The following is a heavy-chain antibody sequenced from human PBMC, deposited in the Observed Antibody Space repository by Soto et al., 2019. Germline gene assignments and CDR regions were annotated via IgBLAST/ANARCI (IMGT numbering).Heavy chain of an antibody. CDR1: GYTLTELS. Sequence: GASVKVSCKGSGYTLTELSMHWVRQAPGTGLEWMGGFDPEDGETIYAQKFQGRVTMTEDTSTDTAYMELSSLRSEDTAVYYCATDQYNWNYGGYYYYGMDVWGQGTTVTVSS. CDR2: FDPEDGET. CDR3: ATDQYNWNYGGYYYYGMDV. D-gene: IGHD1-7*01. J-gene: IGHJ6*02. V-gene: IGHV1-24*01.